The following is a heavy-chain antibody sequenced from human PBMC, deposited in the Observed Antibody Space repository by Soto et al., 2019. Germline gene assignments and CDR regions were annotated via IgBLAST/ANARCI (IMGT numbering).Heavy chain of an antibody. Sequence: GASVKLSCKASGYSFTRYDINWVRQATGQGLEWMGWMNPNSGNTGYAQKFQGRVTMTRNTSISTAYMELSSLRSEDTAVYYCAREAAAGLAYWGQRTLVTVSS. CDR1: GYSFTRYD. J-gene: IGHJ4*02. V-gene: IGHV1-8*01. CDR3: AREAAAGLAY. CDR2: MNPNSGNT. D-gene: IGHD6-13*01.